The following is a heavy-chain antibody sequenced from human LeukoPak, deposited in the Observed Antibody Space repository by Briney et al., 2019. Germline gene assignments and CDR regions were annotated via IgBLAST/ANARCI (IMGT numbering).Heavy chain of an antibody. CDR2: IKSKSDGGTT. J-gene: IGHJ4*02. V-gene: IGHV3-15*01. CDR1: GFSFSNAW. Sequence: PGGSLRLSCAASGFSFSNAWMSWVRQAPGKGLEWVGRIKSKSDGGTTDNAAPVKGRFTISRDDSKNTLYLQMNSLKTEDTAVHFCTTDSSLQGFDYWGQGTLVTVSS. CDR3: TTDSSLQGFDY.